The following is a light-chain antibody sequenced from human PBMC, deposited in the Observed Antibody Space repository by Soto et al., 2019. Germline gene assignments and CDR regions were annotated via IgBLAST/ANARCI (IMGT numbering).Light chain of an antibody. CDR1: AGAVTSGYY. V-gene: IGLV7-43*01. J-gene: IGLJ3*02. CDR2: STS. CDR3: LLFHTDTWV. Sequence: QAVVTQEPSLTVSPGGTVTLTGASSAGAVTSGYYPNWFQQKPGQAPRTLISSTSNRHAWTPARFSGSLLGDKAALTLSGVQPEDGADYYCLLFHTDTWVFGGGTKVTVL.